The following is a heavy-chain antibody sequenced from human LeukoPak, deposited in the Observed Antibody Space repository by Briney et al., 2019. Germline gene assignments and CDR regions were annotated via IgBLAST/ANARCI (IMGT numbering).Heavy chain of an antibody. CDR1: GYSFSSYW. CDR3: ARQGITHFDY. J-gene: IGHJ4*02. D-gene: IGHD1-20*01. Sequence: GESLQISCQGSGYSFSSYWIGWVRQMPGKGLEWMGIIYPGDSDTRYSPSFQGQVTISADKSISTAYLQWSSLRASDTAMYYCARQGITHFDYWGQGTLVTVSS. CDR2: IYPGDSDT. V-gene: IGHV5-51*01.